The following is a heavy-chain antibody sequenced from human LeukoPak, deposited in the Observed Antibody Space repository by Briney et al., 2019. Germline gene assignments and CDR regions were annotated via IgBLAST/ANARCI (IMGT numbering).Heavy chain of an antibody. Sequence: GGSLRLSCAASGFTFSSYSMNWVRQAPGKGLEWVSYISSSSSTIYYADSVKGRFTISRDNSKNTLYLQMNSLRAEDTAVYYCAKHVNYGNYYYYYYMDVWGKGTTVTVSS. J-gene: IGHJ6*03. CDR3: AKHVNYGNYYYYYYMDV. D-gene: IGHD3-10*01. CDR1: GFTFSSYS. CDR2: ISSSSSTI. V-gene: IGHV3-48*01.